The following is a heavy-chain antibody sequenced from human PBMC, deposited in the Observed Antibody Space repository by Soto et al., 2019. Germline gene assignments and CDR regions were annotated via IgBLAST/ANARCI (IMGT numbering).Heavy chain of an antibody. CDR1: GGTFSSYT. D-gene: IGHD5-12*01. Sequence: VSCKASGGTFSSYTVSWVRQAPGQGLEWMGRIIPILGIANYAQKFQGRVTITADKSTSTAYMELSSLRSEDTAVYYCAREVRGIVATYDYWGQGTLVTVSS. CDR3: AREVRGIVATYDY. V-gene: IGHV1-69*04. J-gene: IGHJ4*02. CDR2: IIPILGIA.